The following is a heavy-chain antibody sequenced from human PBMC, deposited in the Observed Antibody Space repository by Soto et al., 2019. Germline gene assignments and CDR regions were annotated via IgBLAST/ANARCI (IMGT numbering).Heavy chain of an antibody. CDR1: EYSFSSFE. J-gene: IGHJ2*01. CDR2: MSTSGADI. D-gene: IGHD7-27*01. CDR3: ARTLGNWYFDL. Sequence: QLVESGGGLIQTGGSMRLSCIGSEYSFSSFEMNWVRQAPGKGLEWVSYMSTSGADIKYADSVKGRFTVSRDNSKNSRFLQMDSLRADDTAIYYCARTLGNWYFDLWGRGTLVTVSS. V-gene: IGHV3-48*03.